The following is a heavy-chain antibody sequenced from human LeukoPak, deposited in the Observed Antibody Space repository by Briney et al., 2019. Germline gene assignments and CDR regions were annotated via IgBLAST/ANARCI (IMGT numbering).Heavy chain of an antibody. D-gene: IGHD2-15*01. CDR2: IYYSGST. CDR1: GGSISSYY. CDR3: AREGDCSGGSCYFYFDY. V-gene: IGHV4-59*01. J-gene: IGHJ4*02. Sequence: PSETLSLTCTVSGGSISSYYWSWIRQPPGKGLEWIGYIYYSGSTNYNPSLKSRVTISVDTSKNQFSLKLSSVTAADTAVYYCAREGDCSGGSCYFYFDYWGQGTLVTVSS.